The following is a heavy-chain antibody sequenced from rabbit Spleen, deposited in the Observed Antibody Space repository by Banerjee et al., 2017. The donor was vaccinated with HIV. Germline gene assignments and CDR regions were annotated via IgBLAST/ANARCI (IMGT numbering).Heavy chain of an antibody. CDR3: ARDAGSGGWGL. CDR2: IYTGNSKT. J-gene: IGHJ4*01. CDR1: AFSFSRGYD. V-gene: IGHV1S40*01. Sequence: EESGGGLVKPGASLTLTCKASAFSFSRGYDMCWVRQAPGKGLEWIACIYTGNSKTYYASWAKGRFTISKTSSTTVTLQMTSLTVADTASYFCARDAGSGGWGLWGQGTLVTVS. D-gene: IGHD4-2*01.